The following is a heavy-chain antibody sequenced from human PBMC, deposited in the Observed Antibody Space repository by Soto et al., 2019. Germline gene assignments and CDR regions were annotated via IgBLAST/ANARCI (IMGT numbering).Heavy chain of an antibody. V-gene: IGHV2-5*02. Sequence: SGPTLVNPTQTLTLTCTFSGFSLSTSGLGVGWIRQSPGKALEWLALIFWDDDKRHSPSLKSRVTITKDTSRNQVALTMANMDPEEPATYYRVRGRRLGHQSCGHSYFWGPWGQETRVTGSS. J-gene: IGHJ5*02. CDR1: GFSLSTSGLG. D-gene: IGHD3-3*01. CDR2: IFWDDDK. CDR3: VRGRRLGHQSCGHSYFWGP.